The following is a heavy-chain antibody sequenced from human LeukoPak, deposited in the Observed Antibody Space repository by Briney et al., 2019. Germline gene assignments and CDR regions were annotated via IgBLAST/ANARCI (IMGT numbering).Heavy chain of an antibody. D-gene: IGHD3-3*01. Sequence: GESLKISCKGSGYSFTTYWIGWVRQMPGKGLEWMGIIYSGDSDTRYSPSFQGQVSMSVDTSISTAYLQWTSLKASDSATYYCARRQGIWSAPDYWGQGTLVTVSS. CDR1: GYSFTTYW. CDR3: ARRQGIWSAPDY. CDR2: IYSGDSDT. J-gene: IGHJ4*02. V-gene: IGHV5-51*01.